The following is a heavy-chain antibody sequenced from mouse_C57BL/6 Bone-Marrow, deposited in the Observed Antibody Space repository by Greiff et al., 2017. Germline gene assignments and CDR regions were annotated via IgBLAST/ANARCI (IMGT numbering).Heavy chain of an antibody. CDR3: ARPVVAWYWYFDV. V-gene: IGHV1-81*01. J-gene: IGHJ1*03. D-gene: IGHD1-1*01. CDR2: IYPRSGNT. CDR1: GYTFTSYG. Sequence: QVQLQQPGAELVMPGASVKLSCKASGYTFTSYGISWVKQRTGQGLEWIGEIYPRSGNTSYNEKFKGKATLTADKSSSTAYMELRSLTSEDSAVYFCARPVVAWYWYFDVWGTGTTVTVSS.